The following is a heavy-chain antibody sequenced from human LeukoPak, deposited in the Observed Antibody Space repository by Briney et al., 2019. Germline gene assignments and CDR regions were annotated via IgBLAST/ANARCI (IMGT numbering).Heavy chain of an antibody. CDR2: IYYSGST. J-gene: IGHJ6*03. D-gene: IGHD3-22*01. Sequence: SETLSLTCAVYGGSFSGYYWSWIRQPPGKGLEWIGNIYYSGSTNYNPSLKSRVTISVDASKNQFSLKLSSVTAADTAVYYCTRGSIAYYYMDVWGKGTTVTISS. V-gene: IGHV4-59*01. CDR3: TRGSIAYYYMDV. CDR1: GGSFSGYY.